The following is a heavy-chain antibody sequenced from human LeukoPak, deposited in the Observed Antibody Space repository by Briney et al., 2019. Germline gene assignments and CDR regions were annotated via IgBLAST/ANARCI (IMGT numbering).Heavy chain of an antibody. CDR3: AREEVAGTGWFDP. CDR1: GGSISSYY. V-gene: IGHV4-59*01. D-gene: IGHD6-19*01. J-gene: IGHJ5*02. CDR2: IYYSGST. Sequence: SETLSLTCTVSGGSISSYYWSWIRQPPGKGLEWIGYIYYSGSTNYNPSLKSRVTISVDTSKNQFSPKLSSVTAADTAVYYCAREEVAGTGWFDPWGQGTLVTVSS.